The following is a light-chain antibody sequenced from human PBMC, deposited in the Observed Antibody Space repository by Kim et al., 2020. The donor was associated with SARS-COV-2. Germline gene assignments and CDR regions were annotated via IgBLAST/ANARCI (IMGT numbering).Light chain of an antibody. Sequence: PGGTATLTFAAGAGAVTNCYYANWFQQKPGQPPRALIYSTTNKPSWTPARFSGSLVVGKAALTLSGVQPEDEADYYCLLYYGDARVFGGGTQLTVL. V-gene: IGLV7-43*01. CDR2: STT. CDR3: LLYYGDARV. CDR1: AGAVTNCYY. J-gene: IGLJ3*02.